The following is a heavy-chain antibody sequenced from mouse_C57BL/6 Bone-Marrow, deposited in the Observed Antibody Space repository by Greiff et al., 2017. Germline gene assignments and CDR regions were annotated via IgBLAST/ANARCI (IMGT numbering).Heavy chain of an antibody. Sequence: EVQLQQSGAELVRPGASVKLSCTASGFNIKDDYMHWVKQRPEQGLEWIGWIDPENGDTEYASKFQGKATITADTSSNTAYMQLSSLTSEDTAVSYWTTSYEYSNWYLDGWGTGTTVTVTS. J-gene: IGHJ1*03. CDR1: GFNIKDDY. CDR2: IDPENGDT. D-gene: IGHD2-5*01. V-gene: IGHV14-4*01. CDR3: TTSYEYSNWYLDG.